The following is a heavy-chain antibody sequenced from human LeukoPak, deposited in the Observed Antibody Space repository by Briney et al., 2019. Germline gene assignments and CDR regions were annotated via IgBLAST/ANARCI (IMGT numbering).Heavy chain of an antibody. CDR1: GFTFSSYD. CDR2: IGTAGDT. J-gene: IGHJ4*02. V-gene: IGHV3-13*01. CDR3: ARARKGGGEFDY. D-gene: IGHD1-14*01. Sequence: GGSLRLSCAASGFTFSSYDMHWVRQATGKGLEWVSAIGTAGDTYYPGSVKGRFTISRENAKNSLYLQMNSLRAEDTAVYYCARARKGGGEFDYWGQGTLVTVSS.